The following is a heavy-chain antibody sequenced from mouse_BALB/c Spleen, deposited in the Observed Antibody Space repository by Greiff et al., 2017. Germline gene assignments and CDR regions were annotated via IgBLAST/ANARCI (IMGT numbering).Heavy chain of an antibody. CDR2: IDPANGNT. J-gene: IGHJ3*01. D-gene: IGHD1-1*01. Sequence: VQLQQSGAELVKPGASVKLSCTASGFNIKDTYMHWVKQRPEQGLEWIGRIDPANGNTKYDPKFQGKATITADTSSNAAYLQLSSLTSEDTAVYYCALITTVPPFAYWGQGTLVTVSA. CDR3: ALITTVPPFAY. V-gene: IGHV14-3*02. CDR1: GFNIKDTY.